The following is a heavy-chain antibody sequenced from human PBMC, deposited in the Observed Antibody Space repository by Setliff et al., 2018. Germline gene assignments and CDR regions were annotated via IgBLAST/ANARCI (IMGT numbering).Heavy chain of an antibody. Sequence: ASVKVSCKASGYTFTGYYIHWVRQAPGQGLEWMGWINPNSGGTHCAQKFQGRVTMTRDTSISTVYMELSRLRSDDTAVYFCARDGDILTAYYIYYYYMDVWGKGTTVTVSS. V-gene: IGHV1-2*02. CDR2: INPNSGGT. CDR1: GYTFTGYY. D-gene: IGHD3-9*01. J-gene: IGHJ6*03. CDR3: ARDGDILTAYYIYYYYMDV.